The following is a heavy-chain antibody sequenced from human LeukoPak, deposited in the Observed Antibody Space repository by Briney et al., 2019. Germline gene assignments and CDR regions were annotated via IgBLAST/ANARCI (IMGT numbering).Heavy chain of an antibody. J-gene: IGHJ4*02. D-gene: IGHD6-19*01. CDR1: GFTFDDYA. CDR3: AKDIGSSGWYADY. Sequence: PGGSLRLSCAAFGFTFDDYAMHWVRQAPGKGLEWVSGISWNSGSIGYADSVKGRFTISRDNAKNSLYLQMNSLRAEDTALYYCAKDIGSSGWYADYWGQGTLVTVSS. V-gene: IGHV3-9*01. CDR2: ISWNSGSI.